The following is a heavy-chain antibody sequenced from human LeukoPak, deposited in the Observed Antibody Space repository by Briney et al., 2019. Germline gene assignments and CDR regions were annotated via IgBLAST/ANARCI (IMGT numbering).Heavy chain of an antibody. J-gene: IGHJ4*02. D-gene: IGHD3-16*01. CDR1: GGSISSSSYF. CDR2: IYYIGST. CDR3: ARQMRGGVDFDY. Sequence: SETLPLTCTVSGGSISSSSYFWGWIRQPPGKGLEWIGSIYYIGSTYYNPSLKSRVTISVDTSKNQFSLKLRSVTATDTAVYYCARQMRGGVDFDYWGQGTLVTVSS. V-gene: IGHV4-39*01.